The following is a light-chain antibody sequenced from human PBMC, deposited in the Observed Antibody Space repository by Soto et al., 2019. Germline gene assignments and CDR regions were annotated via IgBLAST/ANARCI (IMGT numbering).Light chain of an antibody. CDR2: DVS. CDR3: SSYAGSSTV. CDR1: NSDVGGYNY. J-gene: IGLJ1*01. Sequence: QSALTRPASVSGSPGQSITISCTGTNSDVGGYNYVAWYQQHAGKAPKLMMYDVSNRPSGVSNRFSGSKSGNTASLTISGLQAEDEADYYCSSYAGSSTVFGTGTKLTVL. V-gene: IGLV2-14*01.